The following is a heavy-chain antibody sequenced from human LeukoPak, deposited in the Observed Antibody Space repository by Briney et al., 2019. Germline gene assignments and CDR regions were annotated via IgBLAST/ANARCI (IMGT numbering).Heavy chain of an antibody. Sequence: SETLSLTCAVYGGSFSGHYWSWIRQPPGKGLEWIGSNYHGGSSHYNPSLKSRVTISIDASKNHFSLNLTSVTAADTAVYYCARDSPGVSWYDYWGQGTLVTVSS. CDR3: ARDSPGVSWYDY. J-gene: IGHJ4*02. CDR2: NYHGGSS. CDR1: GGSFSGHY. D-gene: IGHD2-15*01. V-gene: IGHV4-34*01.